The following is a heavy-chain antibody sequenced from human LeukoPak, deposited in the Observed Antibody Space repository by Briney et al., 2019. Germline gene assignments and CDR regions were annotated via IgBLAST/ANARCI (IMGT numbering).Heavy chain of an antibody. V-gene: IGHV4-34*01. CDR3: ARTVVVVAATPYYFDY. Sequence: PSETLSLTCAVYGGSFSGYYWSWIRQTPGKGLEWIGEINHSGSTNYNPSLKSRVTISVDTSKNQFSLKLSSVTAADTAVYYCARTVVVVAATPYYFDYWGQGTLVTVSS. J-gene: IGHJ4*02. D-gene: IGHD2-15*01. CDR2: INHSGST. CDR1: GGSFSGYY.